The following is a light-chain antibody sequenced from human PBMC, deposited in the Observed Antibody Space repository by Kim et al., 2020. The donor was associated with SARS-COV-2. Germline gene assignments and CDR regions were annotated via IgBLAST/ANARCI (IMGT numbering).Light chain of an antibody. CDR2: LAS. Sequence: SASIGDRVTITGRARQNIDVSLNWYQQKPGKAPSLLMFLASTLQGGVPSRCSGSGSGTDFTLTISSLQPEDFATYYCQQRYNVPYTFGQGTKLEI. CDR1: QNIDVS. J-gene: IGKJ2*01. CDR3: QQRYNVPYT. V-gene: IGKV1-39*01.